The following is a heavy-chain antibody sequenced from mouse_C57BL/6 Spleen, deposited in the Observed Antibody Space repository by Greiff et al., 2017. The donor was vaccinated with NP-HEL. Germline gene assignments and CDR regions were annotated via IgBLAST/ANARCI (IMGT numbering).Heavy chain of an antibody. V-gene: IGHV1-82*01. Sequence: QVQLKQSGPELVKPGASVKISCKASGYAFSSSWMNWVKQRPGKGLEWIGRIYPGDGDTNYNGKFKGKATLTADKSSSTAYMQLSSLTSEDSAVYFCARGATYYGSSSAWFAYWGQGTLVTVSA. J-gene: IGHJ3*01. CDR3: ARGATYYGSSSAWFAY. CDR2: IYPGDGDT. D-gene: IGHD1-1*01. CDR1: GYAFSSSW.